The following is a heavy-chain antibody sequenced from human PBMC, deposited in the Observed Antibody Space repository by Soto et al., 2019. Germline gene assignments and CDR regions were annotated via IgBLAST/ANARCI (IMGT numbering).Heavy chain of an antibody. D-gene: IGHD6-19*01. J-gene: IGHJ5*02. CDR2: IYHSGRT. Sequence: PSETLSLTCAVSGGSISSGVYSWSWIRQPPGKGLELIGYIYHSGRTYYNPSLKSRGTISVDRSKNQFCLKLSSVTAEDTAVYYCARVRSCGWYSGPRKGVIAPWGQGTLVTVSS. CDR3: ARVRSCGWYSGPRKGVIAP. V-gene: IGHV4-30-2*01. CDR1: GGSISSGVYS.